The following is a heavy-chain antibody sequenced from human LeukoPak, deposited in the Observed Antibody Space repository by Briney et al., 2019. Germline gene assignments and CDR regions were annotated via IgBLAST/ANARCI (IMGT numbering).Heavy chain of an antibody. Sequence: GGSLRLSCAASGFTFSSYAMSWVRQAPGKGVEWVAKIKPDGTEKHYVDSVKGRFTFSRDNAKNSMYLQMNSLRAEDTAMYYCVRERAGFDSWGQGTLVTVSS. CDR3: VRERAGFDS. CDR2: IKPDGTEK. J-gene: IGHJ4*02. V-gene: IGHV3-7*01. CDR1: GFTFSSYA.